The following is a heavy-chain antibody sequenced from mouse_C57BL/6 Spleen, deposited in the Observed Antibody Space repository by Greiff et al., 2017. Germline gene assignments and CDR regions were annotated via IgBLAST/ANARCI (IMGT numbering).Heavy chain of an antibody. Sequence: QVQLQQPGAELVMPGASVKLSCKASGYTFTSYWMHWVKQRPGQGLEWIGEIDPSDSYTNYNQKFKGKSTLTVDKSSSTAYMQRSSLTSEDSAVYYCARSAGFDYWGQGTTLTVSS. CDR3: ARSAGFDY. V-gene: IGHV1-69*01. J-gene: IGHJ2*01. CDR1: GYTFTSYW. CDR2: IDPSDSYT.